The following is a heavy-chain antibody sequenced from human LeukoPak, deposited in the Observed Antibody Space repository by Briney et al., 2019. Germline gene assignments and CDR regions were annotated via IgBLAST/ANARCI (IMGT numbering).Heavy chain of an antibody. V-gene: IGHV3-23*01. CDR3: AKVDGYCSSTSCRWVD. J-gene: IGHJ4*02. CDR2: ISGSGGST. Sequence: GGSLRLSCAASGFTFSSYAMSWVRQAPGKGLEWVSAISGSGGSTYYADSVKGRFTISRDNSKNTLYLQMNSLRAEDTAVYYCAKVDGYCSSTSCRWVDWGQGTLVTVSS. CDR1: GFTFSSYA. D-gene: IGHD2-2*03.